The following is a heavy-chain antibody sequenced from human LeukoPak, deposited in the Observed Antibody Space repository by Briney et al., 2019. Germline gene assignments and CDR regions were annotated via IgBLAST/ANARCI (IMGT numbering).Heavy chain of an antibody. CDR2: ISGSGGST. CDR1: GFTFSSYA. CDR3: AKDRVVVVPAESYFDY. D-gene: IGHD2-2*01. J-gene: IGHJ4*02. V-gene: IGHV3-23*01. Sequence: HTGGSLRLSCAASGFTFSSYAMSWVRQAPGKGLEWVSVISGSGGSTYYADSVKGRFTISRDNSKNTLYLQMNSLRAEDTAVYYCAKDRVVVVPAESYFDYWGQGTLVTVSS.